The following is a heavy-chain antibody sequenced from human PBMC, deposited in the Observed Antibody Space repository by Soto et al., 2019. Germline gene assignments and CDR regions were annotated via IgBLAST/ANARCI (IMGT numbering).Heavy chain of an antibody. V-gene: IGHV3-30*03. CDR1: GFTFSSYG. J-gene: IGHJ4*02. Sequence: QVQLVESGGGVVQPGRSLRLSCAASGFTFSSYGMHWVRQAPGKGLEWVAVISYDGSNKYYADSVKGRFTISRDNSKNTLYLQMNSLRAEDTAVYYCATHAAFAGTPDYWGQGTLVTVSS. CDR3: ATHAAFAGTPDY. D-gene: IGHD1-7*01. CDR2: ISYDGSNK.